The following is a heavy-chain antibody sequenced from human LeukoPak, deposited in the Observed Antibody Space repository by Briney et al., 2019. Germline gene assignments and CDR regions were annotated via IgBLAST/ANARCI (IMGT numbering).Heavy chain of an antibody. Sequence: GGSLRLSCAASGFTFRNFWMYCVRQVPGKGLFWVSRINTDGSGTAYAEPVKGRFTISRDNAKNSLYLQMNSLRAEDTALYYCAKDISPYSSGSFFDYWGQGTLVTVSS. J-gene: IGHJ4*02. CDR1: GFTFRNFW. CDR3: AKDISPYSSGSFFDY. D-gene: IGHD6-19*01. V-gene: IGHV3-74*01. CDR2: INTDGSGT.